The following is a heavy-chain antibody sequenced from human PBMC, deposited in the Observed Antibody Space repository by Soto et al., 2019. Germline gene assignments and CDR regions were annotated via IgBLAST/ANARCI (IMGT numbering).Heavy chain of an antibody. J-gene: IGHJ6*02. V-gene: IGHV3-30-3*01. CDR1: GFTFSSYA. Sequence: GGSLRLSCAASGFTFSSYAMHWVRQAPGKGLEWVAVISYDGSNKYYADSVKGRFTISRDNSKNTLYLQMNSLRAEDTAVYYCARTPRFGELFRYYYGMDVWGQGTTVTVSS. CDR3: ARTPRFGELFRYYYGMDV. CDR2: ISYDGSNK. D-gene: IGHD3-10*01.